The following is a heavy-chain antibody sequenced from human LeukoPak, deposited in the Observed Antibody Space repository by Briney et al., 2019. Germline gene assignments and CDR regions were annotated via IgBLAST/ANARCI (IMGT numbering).Heavy chain of an antibody. CDR2: IYYSGST. CDR3: ARSPGYVDY. Sequence: SETLSLTCTVSGGSISSYYCSWIRQPPGQGLEWIGYIYYSGSTNYNPSLKPRVTISVDPSKNQCSLTLSSVTAAVTAVYYCARSPGYVDYWGQGTLVTVSS. J-gene: IGHJ4*02. CDR1: GGSISSYY. V-gene: IGHV4-59*08.